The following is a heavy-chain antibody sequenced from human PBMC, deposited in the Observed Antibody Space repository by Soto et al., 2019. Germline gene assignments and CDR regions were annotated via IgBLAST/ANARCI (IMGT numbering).Heavy chain of an antibody. CDR1: GFTFSSSW. CDR3: ARGPSGWYGYDY. CDR2: INSDGSTT. D-gene: IGHD6-19*01. V-gene: IGHV3-74*01. Sequence: GRSLRLSCAASGFTFSSSWMHWVRQAPGKGLVWVSRINSDGSTTNYADSVKGRFTISRDNAKKTLYLQMNSLRAEDTAVYYCARGPSGWYGYDYWGQGTLVTVSS. J-gene: IGHJ4*02.